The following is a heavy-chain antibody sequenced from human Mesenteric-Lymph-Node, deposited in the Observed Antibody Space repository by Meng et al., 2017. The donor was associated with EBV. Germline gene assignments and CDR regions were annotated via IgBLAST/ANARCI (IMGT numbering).Heavy chain of an antibody. D-gene: IGHD6-19*01. CDR3: ARVGQWLPIDY. J-gene: IGHJ4*02. V-gene: IGHV4-4*02. CDR1: GGSSISSNW. Sequence: RPGLVRPWGSRSLTLAGSGGSSISSNWLSGVRQPPGKGLEWIGEIYHSGSTNYNPSLKSRVTISVDKSKNQFSLNLSSVTAADTAVYYCARVGQWLPIDYWGQGTLVTVSS. CDR2: IYHSGST.